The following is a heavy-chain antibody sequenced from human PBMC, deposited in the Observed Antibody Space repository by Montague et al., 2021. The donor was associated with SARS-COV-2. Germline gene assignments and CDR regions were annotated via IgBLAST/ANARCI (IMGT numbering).Heavy chain of an antibody. V-gene: IGHV5-51*01. CDR2: ILPADSAA. CDR1: GYTFSAYW. Sequence: QSGAEVKKPGESLKISCEGSGYTFSAYWIAWVRQLPGKGLEWMGIILPADSAASCSPSFQGQVTFSVDKSMNTAYLQWDKLKASDSAMYYCARRPYSGYANFDFWGQGTLVTVSS. D-gene: IGHD5-12*01. CDR3: ARRPYSGYANFDF. J-gene: IGHJ4*02.